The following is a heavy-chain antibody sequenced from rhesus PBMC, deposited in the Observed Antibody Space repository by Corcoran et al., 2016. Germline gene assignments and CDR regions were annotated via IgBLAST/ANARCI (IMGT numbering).Heavy chain of an antibody. J-gene: IGHJ4*01. D-gene: IGHD6-31*01. CDR3: ARAVRGGSGWYSFDF. Sequence: QVQLQESGPGLVKPSETLSITCAVSGASSTSGYYYWSWIRQPPGKVLEWIGHITYSGITTYTPSLKSRVTISRDTSKNQFSLNLSSVTAADTAVYYSARAVRGGSGWYSFDFWGQGVLVTVSS. V-gene: IGHV4-122*02. CDR2: ITYSGIT. CDR1: GASSTSGYYY.